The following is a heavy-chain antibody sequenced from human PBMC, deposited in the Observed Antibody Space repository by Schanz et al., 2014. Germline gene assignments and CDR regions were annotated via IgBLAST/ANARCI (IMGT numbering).Heavy chain of an antibody. Sequence: QVQLQESGPGLVKPSETLSLTCTVSGGSISSYYWSWIRQPPGKGLEWIGFIYYRGNTNYYPSLKSRVTISVDTSKNQFSLKLNSVTPADTAVYYCARGRGSDWNYGTLDYWGQGTLXTVSS. CDR1: GGSISSYY. CDR2: IYYRGNT. D-gene: IGHD1-7*01. J-gene: IGHJ4*02. CDR3: ARGRGSDWNYGTLDY. V-gene: IGHV4-59*01.